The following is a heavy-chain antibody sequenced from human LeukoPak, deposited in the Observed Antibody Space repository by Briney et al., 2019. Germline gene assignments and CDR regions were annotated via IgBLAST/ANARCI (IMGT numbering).Heavy chain of an antibody. CDR3: AKDRYSYAFEYSDS. J-gene: IGHJ4*02. D-gene: IGHD5-18*01. Sequence: GGSLRLSCAASGFTFSSYGMHWVRQAPGKGLDWVAVISNDGSKEYYADSVKGRFTISRDNSKNTLSLQVSSLRTEDTAVYYCAKDRYSYAFEYSDSWGQGTLVTVSS. CDR1: GFTFSSYG. CDR2: ISNDGSKE. V-gene: IGHV3-30*18.